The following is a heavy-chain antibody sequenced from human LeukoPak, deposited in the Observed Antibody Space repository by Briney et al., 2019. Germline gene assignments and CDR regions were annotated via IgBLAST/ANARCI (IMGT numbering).Heavy chain of an antibody. CDR3: AKDRYSYAFEYSDS. J-gene: IGHJ4*02. D-gene: IGHD5-18*01. Sequence: GGSLRLSCAASGFTFSSYGMHWVRQAPGKGLDWVAVISNDGSKEYYADSVKGRFTISRDNSKNTLSLQVSSLRTEDTAVYYCAKDRYSYAFEYSDSWGQGTLVTVSS. CDR1: GFTFSSYG. CDR2: ISNDGSKE. V-gene: IGHV3-30*18.